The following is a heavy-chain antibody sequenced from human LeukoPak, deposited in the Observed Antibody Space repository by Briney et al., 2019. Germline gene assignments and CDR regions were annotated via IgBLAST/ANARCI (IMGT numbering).Heavy chain of an antibody. CDR1: GGSLSGTNW. Sequence: SGTLCLTCGVSGGSLSGTNWWSGVRQPPGQGLEWIGEISLAGQTNYNPSLNGRVTMSLDKSSNQLSPHLTSVTAADTATYFCSRESGPFCPFGYWGQGTLVIVSS. CDR2: ISLAGQT. D-gene: IGHD1-26*01. CDR3: SRESGPFCPFGY. V-gene: IGHV4-4*02. J-gene: IGHJ4*02.